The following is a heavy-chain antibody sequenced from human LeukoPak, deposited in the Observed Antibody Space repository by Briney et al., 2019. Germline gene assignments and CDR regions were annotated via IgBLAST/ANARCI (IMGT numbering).Heavy chain of an antibody. CDR1: GFTVSSYW. Sequence: GGSLRLSCAASGFTVSSYWMSWVRQAPGKGLEWVANIKQDGSEKYYVDSVKGRFTISRDNAKNSLYLQMNSLRAEDTAVYYCARDSGRAAADVYFDYWGQGTLVTVSS. CDR3: ARDSGRAAADVYFDY. V-gene: IGHV3-7*01. J-gene: IGHJ4*02. D-gene: IGHD6-13*01. CDR2: IKQDGSEK.